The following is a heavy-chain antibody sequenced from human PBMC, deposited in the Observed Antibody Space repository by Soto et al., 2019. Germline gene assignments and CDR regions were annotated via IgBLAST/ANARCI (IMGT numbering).Heavy chain of an antibody. CDR3: ARDRVKIRGGYYHYYGMDV. Sequence: DVQLEESGGGLVKPGGSLRLSCVASEFTFSVYSMNWVRQAPGKGLEWVSSISSGSSYIYYADSVKGRFTSSRDNDKSSLFLHMNRLRVDDTAVYYFARDRVKIRGGYYHYYGMDVWGQGTTVTVSS. CDR2: ISSGSSYI. CDR1: EFTFSVYS. D-gene: IGHD3-10*01. V-gene: IGHV3-21*02. J-gene: IGHJ6*02.